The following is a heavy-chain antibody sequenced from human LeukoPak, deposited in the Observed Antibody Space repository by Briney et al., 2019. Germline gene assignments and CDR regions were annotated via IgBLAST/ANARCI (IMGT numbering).Heavy chain of an antibody. J-gene: IGHJ4*02. CDR2: ISGSGGST. D-gene: IGHD3-22*01. Sequence: GGSLRLSCAASGFTFSNYAMSWVRQAPGKGLEWVSAISGSGGSTYYADSVKGRFTISRDNSKNTLYLQMNSLRAEDTAVYYCAKDLGVYYYDSSGSNSYDYWGQGTLVTVSS. V-gene: IGHV3-23*01. CDR1: GFTFSNYA. CDR3: AKDLGVYYYDSSGSNSYDY.